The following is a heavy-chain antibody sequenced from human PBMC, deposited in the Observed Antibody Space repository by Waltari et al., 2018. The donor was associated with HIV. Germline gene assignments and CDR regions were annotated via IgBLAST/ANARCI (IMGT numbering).Heavy chain of an antibody. CDR2: IYHSGNT. CDR1: GYSISSGYY. J-gene: IGHJ5*02. CDR3: ARANYHKDSGTYARFDP. V-gene: IGHV4-38-2*01. Sequence: QVQLQESGPGLVKPSETLSLTCAVSGYSISSGYYWGWIRQPPGKGLEWIGNIYHSGNTYYSPSLKSRVTMSIVTSKNQFSLKLSSVTAADTAVYYCARANYHKDSGTYARFDPWGQGTLVTVSS. D-gene: IGHD1-26*01.